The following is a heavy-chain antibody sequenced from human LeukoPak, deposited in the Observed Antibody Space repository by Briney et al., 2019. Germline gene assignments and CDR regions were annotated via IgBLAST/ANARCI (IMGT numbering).Heavy chain of an antibody. CDR2: IHSDGTT. D-gene: IGHD6-13*01. CDR1: EFSVSHNY. Sequence: GGSLRLSYAASEFSVSHNYMSWVRQAPGKGLEWVSVIHSDGTTHYADSVKGRFTISRDNSKNTLYLQMNSLRVEDTAMYYCARETGYSTSWYAYYFDYWGQGTLVTV. J-gene: IGHJ4*02. CDR3: ARETGYSTSWYAYYFDY. V-gene: IGHV3-53*01.